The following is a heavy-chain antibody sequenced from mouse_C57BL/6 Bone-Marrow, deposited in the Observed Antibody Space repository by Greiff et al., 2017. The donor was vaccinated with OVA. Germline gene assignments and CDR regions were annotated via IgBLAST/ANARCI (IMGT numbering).Heavy chain of an antibody. D-gene: IGHD2-5*01. V-gene: IGHV1-69*01. J-gene: IGHJ4*01. Sequence: QVQLQQPGAELVMPGASVKLSCKASGYTFTSYWMHWVKQRLGQGLEWIGEIDPSDSYTNSNQKFKGKSTLPVDKSSSTAYMQLSSLTSEDSAVYYCATSNYCYAMDYWGQGTSVTVSS. CDR3: ATSNYCYAMDY. CDR1: GYTFTSYW. CDR2: IDPSDSYT.